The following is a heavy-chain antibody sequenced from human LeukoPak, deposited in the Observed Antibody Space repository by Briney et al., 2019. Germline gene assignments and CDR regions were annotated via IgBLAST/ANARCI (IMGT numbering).Heavy chain of an antibody. V-gene: IGHV4-34*01. Sequence: SETLSLTCAVYGGSFSGYYWSWIRQPPGKGLEWIGEINHSGSTNYNPSLKSRVTISVDTSKIQFSLKLSSVTAADTAVYYCARSDVATSYFDYWGQGTLVTVSS. D-gene: IGHD5-12*01. CDR1: GGSFSGYY. J-gene: IGHJ4*02. CDR2: INHSGST. CDR3: ARSDVATSYFDY.